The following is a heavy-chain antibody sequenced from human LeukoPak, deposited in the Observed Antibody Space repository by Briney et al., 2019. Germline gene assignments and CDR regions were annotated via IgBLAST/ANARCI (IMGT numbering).Heavy chain of an antibody. Sequence: PGRSLRLSCAASGFTFSSYGMHWVHQVPGKGLEWVAVIWYDGSNKYYADSVKGRFTISRDNSKNTLYLQMNILRAEDTAVYYCTRDRGYSSSYFDYWGQGTLVTVSS. J-gene: IGHJ4*02. CDR1: GFTFSSYG. CDR2: IWYDGSNK. CDR3: TRDRGYSSSYFDY. V-gene: IGHV3-33*01. D-gene: IGHD6-6*01.